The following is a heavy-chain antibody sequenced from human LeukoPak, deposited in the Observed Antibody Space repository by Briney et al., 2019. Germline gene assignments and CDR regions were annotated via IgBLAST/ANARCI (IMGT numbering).Heavy chain of an antibody. D-gene: IGHD3-22*01. CDR2: ISAYNGNT. CDR1: GYTFTSYG. Sequence: AASVKVSCKASGYTFTSYGISWVRQAPGQGLEWMGWISAYNGNTNYAQKLQGRVTMTTDTSTSTAYMEMRSLRSDDTAVYYCARVPYYYDDSSGYSPEQTDYWGPGTLVTVSS. J-gene: IGHJ4*02. V-gene: IGHV1-18*01. CDR3: ARVPYYYDDSSGYSPEQTDY.